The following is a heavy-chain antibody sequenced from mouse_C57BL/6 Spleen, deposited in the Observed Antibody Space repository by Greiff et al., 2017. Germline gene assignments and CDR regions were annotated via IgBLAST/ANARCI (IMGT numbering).Heavy chain of an antibody. J-gene: IGHJ4*01. V-gene: IGHV1-78*01. CDR1: GYTFTDHT. Sequence: QVHVKQSDAELVKPGASVKISCKVYGYTFTDHTIPWMKQRPEQGLEWIGYIYPRDGSTKYNEKFKGKATLTAYKSSSTAYMQHNSLPSEDSAVYFCASNNNHYSMGYWGQGTSVTVSS. CDR3: ASNNNHYSMGY. CDR2: IYPRDGST. D-gene: IGHD1-3*01.